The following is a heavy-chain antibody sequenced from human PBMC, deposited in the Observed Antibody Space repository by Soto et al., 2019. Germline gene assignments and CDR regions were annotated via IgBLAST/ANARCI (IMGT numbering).Heavy chain of an antibody. CDR1: GGSFSGYY. CDR3: ARGVYYYGMDV. Sequence: TSATLSLTRAVYGGSFSGYYWSCISQPPGKGLEWVVENNHSGSTNYNPSLKSRVTISVDTSKNQFSLKLTSVTAADTAVYYCARGVYYYGMDVGGQGTTVTVSS. J-gene: IGHJ6*02. V-gene: IGHV4-34*01. CDR2: NNHSGST.